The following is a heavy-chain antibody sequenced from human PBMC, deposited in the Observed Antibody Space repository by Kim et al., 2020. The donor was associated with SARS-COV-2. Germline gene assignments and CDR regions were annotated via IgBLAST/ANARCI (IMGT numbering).Heavy chain of an antibody. V-gene: IGHV3-23*01. Sequence: YYADSVKGRFTISRDNSKNTLYLQMNSLRAEDTAVYYCAKVGSSWYGRIYWGQGTLVTVSS. J-gene: IGHJ4*02. CDR3: AKVGSSWYGRIY. D-gene: IGHD6-13*01.